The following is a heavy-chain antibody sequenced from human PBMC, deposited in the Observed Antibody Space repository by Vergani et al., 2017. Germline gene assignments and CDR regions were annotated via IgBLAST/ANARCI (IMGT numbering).Heavy chain of an antibody. CDR1: GYTFTSYG. Sequence: QVQLVQSGAEVKKPGASVKVSCKAPGYTFTSYGISWVRQAPGQGLEWMGWISAYNGNTNYAQKLQGRVTMTTDTPTSTAYMELRSLRSCDTAVYYCAREVYQLPLGVYYYYYMDVWGKGTTVTVSS. V-gene: IGHV1-18*01. J-gene: IGHJ6*03. CDR3: AREVYQLPLGVYYYYYMDV. D-gene: IGHD2-2*01. CDR2: ISAYNGNT.